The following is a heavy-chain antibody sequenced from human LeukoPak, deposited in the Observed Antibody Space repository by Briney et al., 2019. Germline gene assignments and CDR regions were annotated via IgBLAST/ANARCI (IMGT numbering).Heavy chain of an antibody. Sequence: GGSLRLSCAASGFTFSSYAMHWVRQAPGKGLEWVAVISYDGSNKYYADSVKGRFTISRDNSKNRLYLQMSSLRAEDTAVYYCARDSRIAARPSGDYWGQGTLVTVSS. J-gene: IGHJ4*02. D-gene: IGHD6-6*01. V-gene: IGHV3-30-3*01. CDR2: ISYDGSNK. CDR3: ARDSRIAARPSGDY. CDR1: GFTFSSYA.